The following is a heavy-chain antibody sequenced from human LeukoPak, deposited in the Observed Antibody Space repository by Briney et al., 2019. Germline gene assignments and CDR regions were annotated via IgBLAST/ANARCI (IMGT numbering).Heavy chain of an antibody. D-gene: IGHD1-26*01. CDR2: ISSSSSYI. CDR1: GFTFSSYS. J-gene: IGHJ1*01. V-gene: IGHV3-21*01. Sequence: GGSLRLSCAASGFTFSSYSMNWVRQAPGKGLEWVSSISSSSSYIYYADPVKGRFTISRDNAKNSLYLQMNSLRAEDTSVYYCARESGATTDFQHWGQGTLVTVSS. CDR3: ARESGATTDFQH.